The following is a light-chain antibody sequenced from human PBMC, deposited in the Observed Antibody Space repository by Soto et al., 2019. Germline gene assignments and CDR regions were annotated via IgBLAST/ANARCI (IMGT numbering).Light chain of an antibody. V-gene: IGKV1-5*03. Sequence: DIQMTQSPSTLSGSVGDRVTITCRASQTISSWLAWYQQKPGKAPKLLIYKASTLKSGVPSRFSGSGSVTAFTLTSSSLQPDAFATYYCQLYNSYAEAFGQGTKVELK. CDR2: KAS. CDR1: QTISSW. J-gene: IGKJ1*01. CDR3: QLYNSYAEA.